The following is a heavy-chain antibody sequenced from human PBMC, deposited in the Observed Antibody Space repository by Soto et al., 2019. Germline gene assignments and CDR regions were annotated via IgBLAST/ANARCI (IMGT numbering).Heavy chain of an antibody. V-gene: IGHV1-8*01. D-gene: IGHD2-2*02. CDR1: GYTFTSYD. J-gene: IGHJ5*02. CDR2: MNPNSGNT. Sequence: ASVKVSCKASGYTFTSYDINWMRQATGQGLEWMGWMNPNSGNTGYAQKFQGRVTMTRNTSISTAYMELSSLRSEDTAVYYCARVDCSSTSCYTDWFEPWGQGTLVPVSS. CDR3: ARVDCSSTSCYTDWFEP.